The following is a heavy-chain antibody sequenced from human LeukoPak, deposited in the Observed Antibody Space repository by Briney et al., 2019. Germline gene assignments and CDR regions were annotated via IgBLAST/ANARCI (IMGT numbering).Heavy chain of an antibody. Sequence: SETLSLTCTVSGYSISSGYYWGWIRQPPGKGLEWIGSIYHSGSTYYNPSLKSRVTISVDTSKNQFSLKLSSVTAADTALYYCARDGGWYKRGLDYYYYYMDVWGKGTSVTVSS. CDR2: IYHSGST. D-gene: IGHD6-19*01. V-gene: IGHV4-38-2*02. CDR1: GYSISSGYY. CDR3: ARDGGWYKRGLDYYYYYMDV. J-gene: IGHJ6*03.